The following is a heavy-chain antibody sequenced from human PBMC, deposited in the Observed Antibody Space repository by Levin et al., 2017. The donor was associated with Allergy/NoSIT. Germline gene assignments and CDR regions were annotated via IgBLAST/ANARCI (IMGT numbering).Heavy chain of an antibody. Sequence: HPGGSLRLSCAASGFTFSNFGMHWVRQAPGKGLEWVAVISYDGSNKYYADSVKGRFTISRDNSKNTLYLQVNSLRAEDTAVYHCANPISTLRGSLGYWGQGTLVTVSS. CDR2: ISYDGSNK. CDR1: GFTFSNFG. V-gene: IGHV3-30*18. D-gene: IGHD3-16*01. CDR3: ANPISTLRGSLGY. J-gene: IGHJ4*02.